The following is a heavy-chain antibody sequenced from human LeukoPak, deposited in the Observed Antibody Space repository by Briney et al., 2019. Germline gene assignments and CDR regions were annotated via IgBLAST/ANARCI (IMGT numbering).Heavy chain of an antibody. V-gene: IGHV3-15*01. D-gene: IGHD2-21*01. CDR2: INSKTDGGSK. J-gene: IGHJ4*02. Sequence: GGSLRLSCAASGFTFSNACMSWVRQAPGKGLEWVGRINSKTDGGSKAYAATVQGRFTISSDNSKTTLHMQMNTLKTADKAQYNCTSPGVCGGDCGDTDYWGQGTLVTVSS. CDR1: GFTFSNAC. CDR3: TSPGVCGGDCGDTDY.